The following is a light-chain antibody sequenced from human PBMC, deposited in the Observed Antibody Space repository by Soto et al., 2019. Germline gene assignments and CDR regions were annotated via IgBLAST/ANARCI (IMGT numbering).Light chain of an antibody. J-gene: IGKJ4*01. CDR1: QSVSSY. Sequence: EIVLTQSPGTLSLSVGERVTLSCRASQSVSSYLAWYQQTPGQAPRLLIYDTSNRATGTPDRFSGSGSGTDLTLTMTRLEPEDFTVYYCQQYGSSPLTFGGGTTVEIK. CDR2: DTS. V-gene: IGKV3-20*01. CDR3: QQYGSSPLT.